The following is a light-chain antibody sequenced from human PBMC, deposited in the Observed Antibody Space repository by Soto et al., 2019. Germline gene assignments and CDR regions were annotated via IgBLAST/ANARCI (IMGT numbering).Light chain of an antibody. CDR2: GAS. J-gene: IGKJ2*01. CDR1: QTVSSSY. CDR3: QQYGPSPMYT. V-gene: IGKV3-20*01. Sequence: EIVLTQSPGTLSLSPGERATLSCRASQTVSSSYLAGYQQKPGQAPRLLIYGASTRATGIPGRFSSSASGTDFTLTISRLEPEDFAVYYCQQYGPSPMYTFGQGTNLEIK.